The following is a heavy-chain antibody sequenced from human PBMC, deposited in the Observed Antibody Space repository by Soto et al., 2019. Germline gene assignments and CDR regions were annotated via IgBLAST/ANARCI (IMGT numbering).Heavy chain of an antibody. CDR3: AREFHYYGSGSYLDY. CDR1: GYTFTGYY. Sequence: GASVKVSCKASGYTFTGYYMHWVRQAPGQGLERMGWINPDSGGTNYAQKFQGRVTITADESTSTAYMELSSLRSEDTAVYYCAREFHYYGSGSYLDYWGQGTLVTVSS. D-gene: IGHD3-10*01. CDR2: INPDSGGT. J-gene: IGHJ4*02. V-gene: IGHV1-2*02.